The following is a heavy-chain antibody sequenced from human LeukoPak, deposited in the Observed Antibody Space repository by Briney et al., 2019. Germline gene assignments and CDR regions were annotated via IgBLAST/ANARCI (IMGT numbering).Heavy chain of an antibody. V-gene: IGHV4-59*01. Sequence: SETLSLTCTVSGGSIICYYWSWIPQPPGKGLKWSVDIYYSGSTDYNPSLKSRVTISVDTSKNQFSLRLTSVTAADTAVYYCARGGSYYDFWSGYYDYYYYMDVWGKGTTVTVSS. CDR1: GGSIICYY. CDR3: ARGGSYYDFWSGYYDYYYYMDV. D-gene: IGHD3-3*01. J-gene: IGHJ6*03. CDR2: IYYSGST.